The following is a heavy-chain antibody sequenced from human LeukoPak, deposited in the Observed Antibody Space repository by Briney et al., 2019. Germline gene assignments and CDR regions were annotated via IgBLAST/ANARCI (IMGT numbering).Heavy chain of an antibody. V-gene: IGHV1-46*01. J-gene: IGHJ4*02. CDR2: VNPSGGST. Sequence: ATVKVSCKASGYTFSYYYMHWMRQAPGQGLEWRGIVNPSGGSTNYAQKFQGRVTMTRDTSTSTVYMELSSLRSEDTAVYYCARDYYGSGSYYRPDYWGQGTLVTVSS. CDR1: GYTFSYYY. D-gene: IGHD3-10*01. CDR3: ARDYYGSGSYYRPDY.